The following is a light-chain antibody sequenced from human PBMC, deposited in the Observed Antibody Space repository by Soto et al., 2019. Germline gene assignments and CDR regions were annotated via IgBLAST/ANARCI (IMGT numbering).Light chain of an antibody. V-gene: IGKV3-20*01. J-gene: IGKJ1*01. CDR3: HEYASSPQT. Sequence: EIVLTQSPGTLSLSPGERATLSCRASQSVAKNYLAWYQQEPGQAPRLLIYDASTRATGIPDRFSGSGSGTDFTITITRLEPEDLAVYYCHEYASSPQTFGQGTKVEIK. CDR1: QSVAKNY. CDR2: DAS.